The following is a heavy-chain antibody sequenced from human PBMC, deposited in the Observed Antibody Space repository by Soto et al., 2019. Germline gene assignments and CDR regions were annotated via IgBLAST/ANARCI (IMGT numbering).Heavy chain of an antibody. Sequence: EVQMLESGGDLIQPGGSLRLSCAASECPSRTYDMSWVRQAPGKGLEWVSAISNGGHATHYADSVRGRFTISKDDSKNTLYLQMNSLRADDTAVYYCAKVTWSGERCWGRGTLVTVSS. CDR3: AKVTWSGERC. CDR2: ISNGGHAT. CDR1: ECPSRTYD. J-gene: IGHJ4*02. V-gene: IGHV3-23*01. D-gene: IGHD3-10*01.